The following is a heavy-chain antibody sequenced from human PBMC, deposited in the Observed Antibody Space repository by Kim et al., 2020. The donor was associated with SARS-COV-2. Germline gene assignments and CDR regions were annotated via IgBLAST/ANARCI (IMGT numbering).Heavy chain of an antibody. D-gene: IGHD2-2*02. CDR1: GGTFSSYA. CDR3: ARDRGGRSRYLYYFDY. Sequence: SVKVSCKASGGTFSSYAISWVRQAPGQGLEWMGGIIPIFGTANYAQKFQGRVTITADESTSTAYMELSSLRSEDTAVYYCARDRGGRSRYLYYFDYWGQGTLVTVSS. V-gene: IGHV1-69*13. CDR2: IIPIFGTA. J-gene: IGHJ4*02.